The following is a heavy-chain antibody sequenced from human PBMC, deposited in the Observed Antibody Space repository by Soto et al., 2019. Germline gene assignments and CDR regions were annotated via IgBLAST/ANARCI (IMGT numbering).Heavy chain of an antibody. CDR1: GFTFSDHY. Sequence: EVQLVESGGGLVQPGGSLRLSCAASGFTFSDHYMDWVRQAPXXXXXWVGLIRDKANSYTTEYAASVRGRFTISGDESKNSVYLQMNSLKTEDTAVYYCARRPGSGRSVDYWGQGTLVTVSS. V-gene: IGHV3-72*01. D-gene: IGHD3-10*01. J-gene: IGHJ4*02. CDR3: ARRPGSGRSVDY. CDR2: IRDKANSYTT.